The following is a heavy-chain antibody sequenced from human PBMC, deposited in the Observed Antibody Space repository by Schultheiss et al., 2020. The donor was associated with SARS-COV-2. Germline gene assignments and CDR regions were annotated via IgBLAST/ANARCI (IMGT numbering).Heavy chain of an antibody. V-gene: IGHV3-30*04. CDR1: GFTFSTYA. CDR2: ISYDGSNK. CDR3: ARDQLFILTGYHLPTPWFDP. J-gene: IGHJ5*02. Sequence: GGSLRLSFAASGFTFSTYAMHWVRQAPGKGLEWVAVISYDGSNKYYADSVKGRFTISRDNSKNTLYLQMNSLRAEDTAVYYCARDQLFILTGYHLPTPWFDPWGQGTLVTVSS. D-gene: IGHD3-9*01.